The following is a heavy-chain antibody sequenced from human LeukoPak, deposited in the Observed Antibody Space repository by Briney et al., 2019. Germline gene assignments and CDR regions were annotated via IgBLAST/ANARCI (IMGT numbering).Heavy chain of an antibody. D-gene: IGHD3-9*01. CDR3: AKDRPEGYYDILTGYKTYYYYYGMDV. J-gene: IGHJ6*02. CDR1: GFTFSSYA. Sequence: GGSLRLSCAAPGFTFSSYAMSWVRQAPGKGLEWVSAISGSGGSTYYADSVKGRFTISRDNSKNTLYLQMNSLRAEDTAVYYCAKDRPEGYYDILTGYKTYYYYYGMDVWGQGTTVTVSS. V-gene: IGHV3-23*01. CDR2: ISGSGGST.